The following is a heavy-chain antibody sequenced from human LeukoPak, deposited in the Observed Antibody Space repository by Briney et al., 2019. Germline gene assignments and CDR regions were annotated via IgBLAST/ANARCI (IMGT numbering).Heavy chain of an antibody. CDR3: AKGPDPGYYYYMDV. J-gene: IGHJ6*03. Sequence: PGGSLRLSCAASGFTFSSYDMHWVRQATGKGLEWVSAIGTAGDTYYPGSVKGRFTISRENAKNSLYLQMNSLRAGDTAVYYCAKGPDPGYYYYMDVWGKGTTVTVSS. V-gene: IGHV3-13*01. CDR1: GFTFSSYD. CDR2: IGTAGDT. D-gene: IGHD1-14*01.